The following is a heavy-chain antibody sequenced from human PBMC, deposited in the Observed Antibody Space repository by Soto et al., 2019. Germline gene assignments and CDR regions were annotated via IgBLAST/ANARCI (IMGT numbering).Heavy chain of an antibody. CDR2: IIPIFGTA. Sequence: QVQLVQSGAEVKKPGSSVKVSCKASGGTFSSYAISWVRQAPGQGLEWMGGIIPIFGTANYAQKFQGRVTITADESTSTAYMELSSLRSEDTAVYYCARSMSPRDFYYYCGMDVWGQGTTVTVSS. CDR3: ARSMSPRDFYYYCGMDV. D-gene: IGHD2-8*01. CDR1: GGTFSSYA. V-gene: IGHV1-69*01. J-gene: IGHJ6*02.